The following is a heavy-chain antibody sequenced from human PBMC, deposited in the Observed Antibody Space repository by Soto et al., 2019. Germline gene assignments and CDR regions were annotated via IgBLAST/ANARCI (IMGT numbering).Heavy chain of an antibody. Sequence: QIQLVQSGAEVKVPGASVKVSCRASGYIFNNYGITWVRQAPGQGLEWMGFITADNGNTKFAEKLQGRVSMTTDTSTNTAYMELRNLRSDDTALYYCARRTLGSAIGIGDYWGQGTLVTVSS. CDR1: GYIFNNYG. V-gene: IGHV1-18*01. J-gene: IGHJ4*02. CDR3: ARRTLGSAIGIGDY. CDR2: ITADNGNT. D-gene: IGHD7-27*01.